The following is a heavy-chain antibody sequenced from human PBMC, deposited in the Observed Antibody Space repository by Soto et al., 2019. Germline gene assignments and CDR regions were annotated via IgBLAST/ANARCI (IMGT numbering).Heavy chain of an antibody. Sequence: QVQLQQWGAGLLKPSETLSLTCAVYGGSFSGYYWSWIRQPPGKGLEWIGEINHSGSTNYNPSLKSRVTISVDTSKNQFSLKLSSVTAAGTAVYYCARHLPYDFWSGYYTAAFDIWGQGTMVTVSS. CDR1: GGSFSGYY. J-gene: IGHJ3*02. V-gene: IGHV4-34*01. CDR3: ARHLPYDFWSGYYTAAFDI. CDR2: INHSGST. D-gene: IGHD3-3*01.